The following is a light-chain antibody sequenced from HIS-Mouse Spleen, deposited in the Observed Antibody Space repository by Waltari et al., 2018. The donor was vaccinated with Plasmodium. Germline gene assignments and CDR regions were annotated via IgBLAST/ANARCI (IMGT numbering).Light chain of an antibody. V-gene: IGLV3-25*03. J-gene: IGLJ3*02. CDR2: KDS. CDR1: AFPNQY. CDR3: QSADSSGTPNWV. Sequence: SYELTQPPSVPVSPAQTARITCSGDAFPNQYASWYQQKPGQAPVLVIYKDSERPSGIPERFAGSSSGTTVTLTISGVQAEDEADYYCQSADSSGTPNWVFGGGTKLTVL.